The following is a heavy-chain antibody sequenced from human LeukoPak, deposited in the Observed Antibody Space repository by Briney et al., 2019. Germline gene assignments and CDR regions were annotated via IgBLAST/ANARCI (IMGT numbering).Heavy chain of an antibody. Sequence: SETLSLTCTVSGGSISSYYWSWIRQPPGKGLEWIGYTYYSGSTNYNPSLKSRVTISVDTSKNQFSLKLSSVTAADTAVYYCARGGALLGAWFDPWGQGTLVTVSS. CDR1: GGSISSYY. V-gene: IGHV4-59*01. J-gene: IGHJ5*02. D-gene: IGHD1-26*01. CDR2: TYYSGST. CDR3: ARGGALLGAWFDP.